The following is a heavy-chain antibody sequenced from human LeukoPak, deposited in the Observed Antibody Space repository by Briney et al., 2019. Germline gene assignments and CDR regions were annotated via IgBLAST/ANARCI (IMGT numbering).Heavy chain of an antibody. CDR2: IKEDGSEK. Sequence: GGSLRLSCAGSGFTLSNYWMTWVRQAPGKGLEWVANIKEDGSEKYYVDSVKGRFTISRDNSKNTLYLQMNSLRAEDTAVYYCAKSETDILTGYYGLSVGYFDYWGQGTLVTVSS. CDR1: GFTLSNYW. J-gene: IGHJ4*02. D-gene: IGHD3-9*01. CDR3: AKSETDILTGYYGLSVGYFDY. V-gene: IGHV3-7*05.